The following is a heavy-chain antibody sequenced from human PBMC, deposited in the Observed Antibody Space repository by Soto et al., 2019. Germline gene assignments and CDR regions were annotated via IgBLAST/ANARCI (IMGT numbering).Heavy chain of an antibody. Sequence: GGSLRLSCAASGFTFSSYAMHWVRQAPGKGLEWVAVISYDGSNKYYADSVKGRFTISRDNSKNTLYLQMNSLRAEDTAVYYCARDPAFDLPLSPDYWGQGTLVTVSS. D-gene: IGHD3-9*01. CDR3: ARDPAFDLPLSPDY. J-gene: IGHJ4*02. CDR1: GFTFSSYA. V-gene: IGHV3-30-3*01. CDR2: ISYDGSNK.